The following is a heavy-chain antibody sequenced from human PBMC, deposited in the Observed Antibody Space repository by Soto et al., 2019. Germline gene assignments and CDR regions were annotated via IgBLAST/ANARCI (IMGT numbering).Heavy chain of an antibody. CDR2: INHSGST. J-gene: IGHJ4*02. CDR1: GGSFSGYY. V-gene: IGHV4-34*01. CDR3: ARGLYCSGGSCYKVLDY. D-gene: IGHD2-15*01. Sequence: SETLSLTCAVYGGSFSGYYWSWIRQPPGKGLEWIGEINHSGSTNYNPSLKSRVTISVDTSKNQFSLKLSSVTAADTAVYYCARGLYCSGGSCYKVLDYWGQGTLVT.